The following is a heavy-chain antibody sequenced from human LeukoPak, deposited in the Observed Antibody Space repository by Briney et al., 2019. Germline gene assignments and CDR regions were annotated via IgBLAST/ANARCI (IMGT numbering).Heavy chain of an antibody. Sequence: GGSLRLSCAASGFTFSSYAMSWVRQAPGKGLEWVSAISGSGGSTYYADSVKGRFTISRDNAKNSLYLQMNSLRAEDTAVYYCAREISSSWSDYFDYWGQGTLVTVSS. CDR2: ISGSGGST. CDR3: AREISSSWSDYFDY. CDR1: GFTFSSYA. J-gene: IGHJ4*02. D-gene: IGHD6-13*01. V-gene: IGHV3-23*01.